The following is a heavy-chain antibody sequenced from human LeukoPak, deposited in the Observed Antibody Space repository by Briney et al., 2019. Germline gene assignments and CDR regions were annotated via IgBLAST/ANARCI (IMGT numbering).Heavy chain of an antibody. V-gene: IGHV3-74*01. D-gene: IGHD3-9*01. J-gene: IGHJ4*02. CDR3: AKTDKFDWFWPDDY. CDR1: GFTFRNYW. Sequence: PGGSLRLPCAASGFTFRNYWAHWVRQAPGKGLVWVSRLKSDGSNTGYADSVKGRFTVSRDNSKNTLHLQMNNLRVEDTAIYYCAKTDKFDWFWPDDYWRQGSLVTVSS. CDR2: LKSDGSNT.